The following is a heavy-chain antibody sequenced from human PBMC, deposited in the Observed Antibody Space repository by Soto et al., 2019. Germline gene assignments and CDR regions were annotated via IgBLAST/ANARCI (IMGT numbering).Heavy chain of an antibody. J-gene: IGHJ5*02. CDR2: ISSSSSYI. Sequence: GGSLRLSCAASGFTFSSYSMNWVRQAPGKGLEWVSSISSSSSYIYYADSVKGRFTISRDNAKNSLYLQMNSLRAEDTAVYYCASSSTVTTWVEDWFDPWGQGTLVTVSS. V-gene: IGHV3-21*01. D-gene: IGHD4-17*01. CDR3: ASSSTVTTWVEDWFDP. CDR1: GFTFSSYS.